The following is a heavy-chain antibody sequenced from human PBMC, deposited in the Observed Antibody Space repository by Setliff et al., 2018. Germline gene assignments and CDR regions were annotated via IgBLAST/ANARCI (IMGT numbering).Heavy chain of an antibody. D-gene: IGHD6-19*01. V-gene: IGHV1-18*01. J-gene: IGHJ5*02. CDR1: GYTFTSYG. CDR2: ISPYNGDT. Sequence: GASVKVSCKPSGYTFTSYGISWVRQAPGQGLEWMGWISPYNGDTEYAQKFQGRVALTTDTSTSTAHMELGSLRSDDTAVYYCARRPSGGWFLNWFDPWGQGTLVTVSS. CDR3: ARRPSGGWFLNWFDP.